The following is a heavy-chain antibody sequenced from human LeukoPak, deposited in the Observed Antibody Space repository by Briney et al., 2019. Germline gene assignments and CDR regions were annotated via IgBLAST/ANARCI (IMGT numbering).Heavy chain of an antibody. D-gene: IGHD3-22*01. CDR2: IYYSGST. CDR1: GVSISSYY. CDR3: ARGPDSSGYYFDY. Sequence: SETLSLTCTVSGVSISSYYWSWIRQPPGKGLEWIGYIYYSGSTNYNPSLKSRVTISVDTSKNQFSLKLSSVTAADTAVYYCARGPDSSGYYFDYWGQGTLVTVSS. J-gene: IGHJ4*02. V-gene: IGHV4-59*01.